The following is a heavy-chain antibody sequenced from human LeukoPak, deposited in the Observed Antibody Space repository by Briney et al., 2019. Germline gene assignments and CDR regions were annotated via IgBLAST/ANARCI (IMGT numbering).Heavy chain of an antibody. V-gene: IGHV1-2*02. CDR3: TRGGPEGSGYSYGSHDY. CDR2: INPNSSAT. CDR1: GFTVTGYY. D-gene: IGHD5-18*01. J-gene: IGHJ4*02. Sequence: GASVKVSCKASGFTVTGYYMHWVRQAPGQGLEWMGWINPNSSATNYAQKFQGRVTMTRDTSISTVYMELSRLRSDDTAVYYCTRGGPEGSGYSYGSHDYWGQGTLVTVSS.